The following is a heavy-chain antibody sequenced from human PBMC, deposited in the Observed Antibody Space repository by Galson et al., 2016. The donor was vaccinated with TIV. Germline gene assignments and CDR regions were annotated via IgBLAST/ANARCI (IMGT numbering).Heavy chain of an antibody. CDR1: GYGLTNYW. Sequence: QSGAEVKQPGESLKISCKGSGYGLTNYWIGWVRQMPGKGLEWVGIIYPGDSDTRYRPSFQGQVIISADKSIVSAGESITTAYLQWSSLKASDTAIYYCARHGWTVATSSPFDLWGQGTLVTVSS. D-gene: IGHD5-12*01. J-gene: IGHJ4*02. CDR3: ARHGWTVATSSPFDL. CDR2: IYPGDSDT. V-gene: IGHV5-51*01.